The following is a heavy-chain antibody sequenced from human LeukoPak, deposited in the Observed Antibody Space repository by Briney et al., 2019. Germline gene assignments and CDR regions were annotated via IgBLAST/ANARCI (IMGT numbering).Heavy chain of an antibody. Sequence: GSLRLSCAASGFTFSSYAMHWVRQAPGKGLEWIGEINHSGSTNYNPSLKSRVTISVDTSKNQFSLKLSSVTAADTAVYYCARGMKRIMITFGGVITATAFDIWGQGTMVTVSS. V-gene: IGHV4-34*01. CDR3: ARGMKRIMITFGGVITATAFDI. D-gene: IGHD3-16*02. CDR1: GFTFSSYA. J-gene: IGHJ3*02. CDR2: INHSGST.